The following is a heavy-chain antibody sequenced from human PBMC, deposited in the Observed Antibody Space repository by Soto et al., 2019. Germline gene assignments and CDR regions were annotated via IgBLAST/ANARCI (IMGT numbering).Heavy chain of an antibody. CDR3: ARQKIPAAMHI. CDR2: IIPILGIA. V-gene: IGHV1-69*02. J-gene: IGHJ3*02. Sequence: QVQLVQSGAEVKKPGSSVKVSCKASGGTFSSYTVSWVRQAPGQGLEWMGRIIPILGIANYAQKFQGRVTITADKSTSTAYMELSSLRSEDTAVYYCARQKIPAAMHIWGQGTMVTVSS. CDR1: GGTFSSYT. D-gene: IGHD2-2*01.